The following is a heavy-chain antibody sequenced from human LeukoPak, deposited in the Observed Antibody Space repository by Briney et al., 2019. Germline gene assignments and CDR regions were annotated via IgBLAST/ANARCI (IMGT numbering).Heavy chain of an antibody. Sequence: SETLSLTCTVSGGSISSYYWSWIRQPPGKGLEWIGYIYYSGSTNYNPSLKSRVTISVNTSKNQFSLKLSSVTAADTAVYYCASSPTYYYGSGSYYFDYWGQGTLVTVSS. CDR3: ASSPTYYYGSGSYYFDY. D-gene: IGHD3-10*01. J-gene: IGHJ4*02. CDR1: GGSISSYY. CDR2: IYYSGST. V-gene: IGHV4-59*01.